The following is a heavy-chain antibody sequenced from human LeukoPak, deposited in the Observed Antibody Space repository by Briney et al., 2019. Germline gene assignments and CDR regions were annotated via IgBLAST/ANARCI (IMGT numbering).Heavy chain of an antibody. CDR1: GFTFSSYS. CDR2: ISSSSSTI. Sequence: GGSLRLSCAASGFTFSSYSMNWVRQAPGKGLEWVSYISSSSSTIYYADSVKGRFTISRDNAKNSLYLQMNSLRAEDTAVYYCARGYYDFWSGYLGYYYYYYMDVWGKGTTVTVSS. CDR3: ARGYYDFWSGYLGYYYYYYMDV. V-gene: IGHV3-48*04. D-gene: IGHD3-3*01. J-gene: IGHJ6*03.